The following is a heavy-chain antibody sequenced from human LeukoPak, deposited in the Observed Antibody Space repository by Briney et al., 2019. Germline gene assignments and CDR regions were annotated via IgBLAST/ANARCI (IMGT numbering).Heavy chain of an antibody. CDR3: PRADILTGYPTNFDY. Sequence: SETLSLTCTVSGGSISSYYWSWIRQPPGKGLEWIGYIYYSGSTNYNPSLKNRVTISVDTSKNQFSLKLSSVTAADTAVYYCPRADILTGYPTNFDYWGQGTLVTVSS. V-gene: IGHV4-59*01. D-gene: IGHD3-9*01. J-gene: IGHJ4*02. CDR2: IYYSGST. CDR1: GGSISSYY.